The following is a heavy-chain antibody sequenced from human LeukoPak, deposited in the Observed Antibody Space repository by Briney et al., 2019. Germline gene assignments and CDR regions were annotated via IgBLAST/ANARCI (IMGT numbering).Heavy chain of an antibody. D-gene: IGHD2-15*01. CDR3: ARDLGYCSGGSCYRRWFDP. CDR2: IIPIFGTA. V-gene: IGHV1-69*06. CDR1: GGIFSSYA. J-gene: IGHJ5*02. Sequence: SVKVSCTASGGIFSSYAISWVRQAPGQGLEWMGGIIPIFGTANYAQKFQGRVTITADKSTSTAYMELSSLRSEDTAVYYCARDLGYCSGGSCYRRWFDPWGQGTLVTVSS.